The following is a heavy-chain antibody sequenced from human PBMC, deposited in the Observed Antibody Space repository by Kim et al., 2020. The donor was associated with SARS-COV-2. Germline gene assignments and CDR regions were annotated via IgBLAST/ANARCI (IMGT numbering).Heavy chain of an antibody. Sequence: YSDSVQGRFTITRDDSKNTIYLQMNRLRPEDTALYYCARDMFRGVPVYLDYWGQGTLVTVSS. D-gene: IGHD3-10*01. CDR3: ARDMFRGVPVYLDY. J-gene: IGHJ4*02. V-gene: IGHV3-30*01.